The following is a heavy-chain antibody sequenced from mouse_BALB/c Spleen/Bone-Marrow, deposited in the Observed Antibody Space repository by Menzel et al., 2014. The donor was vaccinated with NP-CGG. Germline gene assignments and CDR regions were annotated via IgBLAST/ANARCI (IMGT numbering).Heavy chain of an antibody. V-gene: IGHV14-3*02. CDR2: IDPANGNT. CDR1: GFNIKDTY. J-gene: IGHJ3*01. D-gene: IGHD1-1*01. CDR3: AMDYYGSSLFAY. Sequence: VQLQQSGAELVKPGASVKLSCTASGFNIKDTYMHWVKQRPEQGLEWIGRIDPANGNTKYDPKFQGKATITADTSSNTAYLQLSSLTSEDTAVYYSAMDYYGSSLFAYWGQGTLVTVSA.